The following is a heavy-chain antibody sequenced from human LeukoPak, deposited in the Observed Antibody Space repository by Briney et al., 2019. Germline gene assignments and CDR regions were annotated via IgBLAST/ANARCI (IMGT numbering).Heavy chain of an antibody. J-gene: IGHJ4*02. CDR1: GFTFSSYW. Sequence: PGGSLRLSCAASGFTFSSYWMSWVRQAPGKGLEWVANIKQDGSEKYYVDSVKGRFTISGDNAKNSLYLQMNSLRAEDTAVYYCARDSMYYYDSSGDVPDYWGQGTLVTVSS. CDR2: IKQDGSEK. V-gene: IGHV3-7*01. D-gene: IGHD3-22*01. CDR3: ARDSMYYYDSSGDVPDY.